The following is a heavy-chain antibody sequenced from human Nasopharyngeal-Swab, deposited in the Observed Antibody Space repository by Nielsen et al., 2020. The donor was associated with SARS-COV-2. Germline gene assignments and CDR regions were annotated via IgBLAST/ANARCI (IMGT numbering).Heavy chain of an antibody. CDR2: INPHSGDT. D-gene: IGHD1-14*01. Sequence: ASVKVSCKASGYTFTDYYMHWVRQAPGEGLEYMGRINPHSGDTNFAQKFQGRVTVTRDTSINTAYMELSSRRFDDTAVYYCARDDGDVPGMTGSGPPGGYWGQGTLVTVSS. CDR3: ARDDGDVPGMTGSGPPGGY. CDR1: GYTFTDYY. J-gene: IGHJ4*02. V-gene: IGHV1-2*06.